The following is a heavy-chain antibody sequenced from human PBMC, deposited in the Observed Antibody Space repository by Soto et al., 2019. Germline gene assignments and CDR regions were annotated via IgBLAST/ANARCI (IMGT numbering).Heavy chain of an antibody. J-gene: IGHJ6*03. CDR1: DGYIMNHY. Sequence: LQTHSHPCTVCDGYIMNHYCSWIRKPQRKGLEWIGYIYYRGSTNYNPSLKSRVTISVDPSQNQFSLKLSSVTAADTAVYYCARGGLSLRFLQLLQPTNSYMAFLGKGTSVTVSS. D-gene: IGHD3-3*01. CDR3: ARGGLSLRFLQLLQPTNSYMAF. CDR2: IYYRGST. V-gene: IGHV4-59*11.